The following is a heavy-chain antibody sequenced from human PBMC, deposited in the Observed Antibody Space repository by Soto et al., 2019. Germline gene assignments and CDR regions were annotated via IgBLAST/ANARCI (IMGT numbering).Heavy chain of an antibody. Sequence: SETLSLTCAVYGGSFSGYYWSWIRQPPGKGLEWIGEINHSGSTNYNPSLKSRVTISVDTSRNQFSLKLSSVTAADTAVYYCARDSVTNYYYYGMDVWGQGTTVTVSS. D-gene: IGHD4-4*01. V-gene: IGHV4-34*01. CDR2: INHSGST. J-gene: IGHJ6*02. CDR3: ARDSVTNYYYYGMDV. CDR1: GGSFSGYY.